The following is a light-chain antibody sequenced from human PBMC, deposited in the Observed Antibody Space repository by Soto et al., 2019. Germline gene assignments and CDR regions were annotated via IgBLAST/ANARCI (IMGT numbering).Light chain of an antibody. Sequence: SVLTQPASVSGSPGQSVTISCSGTSSDVGTYKYVSWYQQHPGKAPKLMIYEVSYRPSGVSNRFSGSKSGNTASLTISGLRAEDEADYYCSSYTTTNSLVFGIGTKVTVL. CDR2: EVS. V-gene: IGLV2-14*01. J-gene: IGLJ1*01. CDR1: SSDVGTYKY. CDR3: SSYTTTNSLV.